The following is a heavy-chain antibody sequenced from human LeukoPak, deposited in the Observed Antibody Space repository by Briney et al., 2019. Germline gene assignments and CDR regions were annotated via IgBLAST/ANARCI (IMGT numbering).Heavy chain of an antibody. J-gene: IGHJ4*02. V-gene: IGHV4-34*01. CDR2: INHSGST. CDR1: GGSFSGYY. Sequence: SETLSLTCAVYGGSFSGYYWIWIRQSPGKGLEWIGEINHSGSTNYNPSLKSRVTMSVDTSKNQFSLKVRSVTAADTAVYYCARRLLPTHYFDYWGQGTLVTVSS. D-gene: IGHD2-15*01. CDR3: ARRLLPTHYFDY.